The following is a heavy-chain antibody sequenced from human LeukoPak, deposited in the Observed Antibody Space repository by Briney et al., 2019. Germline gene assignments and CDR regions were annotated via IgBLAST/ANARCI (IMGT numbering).Heavy chain of an antibody. CDR3: ARAHGARGWFDP. J-gene: IGHJ5*02. Sequence: SETLSLTCTVSGGSISSYYWSWIRHPPGKGLEWIGYIHYSGGITYYNPSLKSRVTISVDTSKNQFSLSLSSVTAADTAVYYCARAHGARGWFDPWGQGTLVTVSS. D-gene: IGHD1-26*01. V-gene: IGHV4-59*08. CDR2: IHYSGGIT. CDR1: GGSISSYY.